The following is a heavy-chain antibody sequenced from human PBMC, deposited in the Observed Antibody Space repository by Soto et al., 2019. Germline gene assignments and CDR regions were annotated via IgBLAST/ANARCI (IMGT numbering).Heavy chain of an antibody. CDR3: AKYIAAIVVLRAPPDV. J-gene: IGHJ6*02. V-gene: IGHV3-9*01. CDR1: GFTFDDYA. D-gene: IGHD2-2*01. CDR2: ISWNSGSI. Sequence: GGSLRLSCAASGFTFDDYAMHWVRQAPGKGLEWVSGISWNSGSIGYADSVKGRFTISRDNAKNSLYLQMNSLRAEDTALYYCAKYIAAIVVLRAPPDVWTRRTTVTGSS.